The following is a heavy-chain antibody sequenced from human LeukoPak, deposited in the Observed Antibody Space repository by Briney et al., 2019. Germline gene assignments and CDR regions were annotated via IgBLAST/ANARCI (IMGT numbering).Heavy chain of an antibody. CDR2: ISRKASII. D-gene: IGHD4-23*01. CDR1: EFTFSDFC. J-gene: IGHJ4*02. CDR3: AREDYGGNHDY. Sequence: PGGSLRLSCTASEFTFSDFCMNWIRQALGRGLEWASYISRKASIIYYADSVKGRFTISRDNAKNSLYLQMNSLRAEDTAVYYCAREDYGGNHDYWGQGTLVTVSS. V-gene: IGHV3-11*04.